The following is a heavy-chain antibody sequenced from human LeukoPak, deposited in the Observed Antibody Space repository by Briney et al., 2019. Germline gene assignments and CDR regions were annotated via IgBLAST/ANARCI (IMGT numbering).Heavy chain of an antibody. CDR1: GFAFSSYG. D-gene: IGHD2-21*02. Sequence: PGGSLRLSCAASGFAFSSYGMHGVRQAPGKGLEWVAVISYDGSNKYYADSVKGRFTFSRDNSKNTLYLQMNSLRAEDTAVYYCAKDLERHIVVVTASAVDYWGQGTLVTVSS. J-gene: IGHJ4*02. CDR3: AKDLERHIVVVTASAVDY. CDR2: ISYDGSNK. V-gene: IGHV3-30*18.